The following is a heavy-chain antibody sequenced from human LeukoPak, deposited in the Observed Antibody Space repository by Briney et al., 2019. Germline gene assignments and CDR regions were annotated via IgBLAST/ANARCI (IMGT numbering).Heavy chain of an antibody. CDR2: ISSSSSYI. V-gene: IGHV3-21*01. CDR1: GFPFSSYS. D-gene: IGHD3-10*02. J-gene: IGHJ6*04. CDR3: AELGITMIGGV. Sequence: PGGSLRLSCAASGFPFSSYSMTWVRQAPGKGLEWVSFISSSSSYIYYADSVKGRFTISRDNAKNSLYLQMNSLRAEDTAVYYCAELGITMIGGVWGKGTTVTISS.